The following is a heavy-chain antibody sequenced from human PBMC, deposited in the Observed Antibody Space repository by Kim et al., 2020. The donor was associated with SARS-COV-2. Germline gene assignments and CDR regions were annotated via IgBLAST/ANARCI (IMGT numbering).Heavy chain of an antibody. V-gene: IGHV3-48*02. Sequence: YYADSVKGHFTISRDNVKNSLYLQMNSLRDEDTSVYYCARGSATKFEFDPWGQGTLVTVSS. J-gene: IGHJ5*02. D-gene: IGHD2-15*01. CDR3: ARGSATKFEFDP.